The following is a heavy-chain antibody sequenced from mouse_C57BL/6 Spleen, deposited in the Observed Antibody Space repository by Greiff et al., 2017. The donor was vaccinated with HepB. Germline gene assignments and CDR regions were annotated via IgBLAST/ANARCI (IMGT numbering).Heavy chain of an antibody. Sequence: QVQLQQPGAELVRPGSSVKLSCKASGYTFTSYWMDWVKQRPGQGLEWIGNIYPSDSETHYNQKFKDKATLTVDKSSSTAYMQLSSLTSEDSAVYCCARGAPPSGGYWGQGTTLTVSS. V-gene: IGHV1-61*01. CDR2: IYPSDSET. CDR3: ARGAPPSGGY. CDR1: GYTFTSYW. J-gene: IGHJ2*01.